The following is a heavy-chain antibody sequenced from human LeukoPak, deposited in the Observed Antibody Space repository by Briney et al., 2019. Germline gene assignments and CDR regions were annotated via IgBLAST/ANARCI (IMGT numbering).Heavy chain of an antibody. J-gene: IGHJ4*02. CDR2: ISYSGNT. V-gene: IGHV4-39*01. Sequence: SETLSLTCTVSGGSISNSGYSWGWSRQPPGKGLEWIGGISYSGNTYYNPSLKSRVTISVDTSKNQFSLQLSTVTAADTAVYYCAAYYYDSSGYFGRGQGTLVTVSS. CDR3: AAYYYDSSGYFG. D-gene: IGHD3-22*01. CDR1: GGSISNSGYS.